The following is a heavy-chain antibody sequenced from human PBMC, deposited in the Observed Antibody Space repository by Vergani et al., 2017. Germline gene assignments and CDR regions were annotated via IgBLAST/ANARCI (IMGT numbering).Heavy chain of an antibody. D-gene: IGHD3-22*01. CDR3: ARDRRLHDSSGYVNDY. CDR1: GYTFTGYY. CDR2: INPNSGGT. Sequence: QVQLVQSGAEVKKPGASVKVSCKASGYTFTGYYMHWVRQAPGQGLEWMGWINPNSGGTNYAQKFQGRVTMTRDTSISTAYMELSRLRSDDTAVYYCARDRRLHDSSGYVNDYWGQGTLVTVSS. V-gene: IGHV1-2*02. J-gene: IGHJ4*02.